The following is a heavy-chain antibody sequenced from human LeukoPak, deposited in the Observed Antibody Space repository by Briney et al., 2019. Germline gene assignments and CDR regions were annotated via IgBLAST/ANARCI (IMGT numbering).Heavy chain of an antibody. D-gene: IGHD3-22*01. CDR3: ARSFSYDSSGYSYYFDY. CDR2: INAGNGNT. Sequence: ASVKVSCKASGYTFTSYAMHWVRQAPGQRLEWMGWINAGNGNTKYSQKFQGRVTITADESTSTAYMELSSLRSEDTAVYYCARSFSYDSSGYSYYFDYWGQGTLVTVSS. CDR1: GYTFTSYA. J-gene: IGHJ4*02. V-gene: IGHV1-3*01.